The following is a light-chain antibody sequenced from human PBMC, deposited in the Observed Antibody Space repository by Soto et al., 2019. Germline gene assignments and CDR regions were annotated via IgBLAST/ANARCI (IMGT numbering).Light chain of an antibody. Sequence: EIVMTQSPATLSVSPGERATLSRRASQSVSSSLAWYQQKPGQAPRLLIYGASTRATGIPARFSGSGSGTEFTLTISSLQSEDFAVYYCQQYNNWWTFGQGTKVEIK. CDR3: QQYNNWWT. CDR1: QSVSSS. J-gene: IGKJ1*01. V-gene: IGKV3-15*01. CDR2: GAS.